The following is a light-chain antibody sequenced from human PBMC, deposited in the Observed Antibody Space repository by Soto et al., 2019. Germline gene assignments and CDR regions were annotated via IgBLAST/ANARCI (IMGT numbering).Light chain of an antibody. J-gene: IGLJ1*01. Sequence: QSVLTQPPSVSAAPGQKITISCSGSSSNIGINYVSWFQHLPGTAPKLPMYDNNKRPSGIPDRFSGSKSGTSATLGITGLQTGDEADYYCGTWDSSLSVYVFGTGTKLTVL. V-gene: IGLV1-51*01. CDR3: GTWDSSLSVYV. CDR1: SSNIGINY. CDR2: DNN.